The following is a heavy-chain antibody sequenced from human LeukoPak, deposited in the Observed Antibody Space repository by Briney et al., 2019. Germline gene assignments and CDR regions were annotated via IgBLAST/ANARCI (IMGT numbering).Heavy chain of an antibody. CDR3: ARRGAVDIVVVPAAILRLGRDYYYMDV. Sequence: ASVKVSCKASGYTFTGYYMHWVRQAPGQGLEWMGWINPNSGGTNYAQKFQGWVTMTRDTSISTAYMELSSLRSEDTAVYYCARRGAVDIVVVPAAILRLGRDYYYMDVWGKGTTVTVSS. D-gene: IGHD2-2*01. V-gene: IGHV1-2*04. CDR2: INPNSGGT. J-gene: IGHJ6*03. CDR1: GYTFTGYY.